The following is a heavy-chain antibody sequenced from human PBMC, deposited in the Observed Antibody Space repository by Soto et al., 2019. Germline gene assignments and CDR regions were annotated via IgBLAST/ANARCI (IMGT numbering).Heavy chain of an antibody. CDR3: AREQTKWLQDACDM. V-gene: IGHV1-18*01. J-gene: IGHJ3*02. Sequence: QGQLVQSGGEVKEPGASVRVSCKASGYTLINYGINWVRQAPGQGLEWWGWISPYNGKTEYAQKLQGRVTMTTDTSTSTVDMELRSLRSDDTAVYYCAREQTKWLQDACDMWGQGTMVTVSS. CDR2: ISPYNGKT. CDR1: GYTLINYG. D-gene: IGHD5-18*01.